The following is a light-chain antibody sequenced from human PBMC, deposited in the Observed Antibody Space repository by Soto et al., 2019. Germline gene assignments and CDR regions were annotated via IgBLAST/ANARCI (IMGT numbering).Light chain of an antibody. J-gene: IGLJ2*01. CDR2: DVS. CDR3: SSYTPRGSLV. V-gene: IGLV2-14*01. CDR1: SSDVGGYNY. Sequence: QSALTQPASVSGSPGQSITISCTGTSSDVGGYNYVSWYQQHPGKAPKLMIYDVSNRPSGVSNRFSGSKSGNTASLTISGLQAEDEGGYYCSSYTPRGSLVFGGGTRLPS.